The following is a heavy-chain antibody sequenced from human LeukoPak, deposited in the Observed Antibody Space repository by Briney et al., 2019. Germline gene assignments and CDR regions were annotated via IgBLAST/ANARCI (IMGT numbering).Heavy chain of an antibody. D-gene: IGHD3-22*01. CDR3: AREGFGGNYYDSSGYFDFDY. V-gene: IGHV7-4-1*02. Sequence: ASVKVSCKASGYTFTSYAMNWVRQAPGQGLEWMGWINTNTGNPTYAQGFTGRFVFSLDTSVSTAYLQISSLKAEDTAVYYCAREGFGGNYYDSSGYFDFDYWGQGTLVTVSS. CDR1: GYTFTSYA. CDR2: INTNTGNP. J-gene: IGHJ4*02.